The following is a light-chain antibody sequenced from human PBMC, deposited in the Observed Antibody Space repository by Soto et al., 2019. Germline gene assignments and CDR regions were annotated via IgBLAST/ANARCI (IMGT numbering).Light chain of an antibody. J-gene: IGLJ1*01. Sequence: QSALTQPPSASGSPGQSVTISCTGTSNDVGGYNYVSWYQQHPGKAPKLIIYEVTKRPSGVPDRFSGSKSGNTASLTVSGLQAEDGADYYCSSYVGSNIFVFGTGTKLTVL. CDR1: SNDVGGYNY. V-gene: IGLV2-8*01. CDR3: SSYVGSNIFV. CDR2: EVT.